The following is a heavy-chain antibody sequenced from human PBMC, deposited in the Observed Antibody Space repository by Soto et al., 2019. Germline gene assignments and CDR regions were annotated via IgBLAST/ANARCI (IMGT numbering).Heavy chain of an antibody. Sequence: EVQLLESGGDLVQPGGSLRLSCAASGFTFSSYPMSWVRQAPGKGLEWVSALSGSGGRTYNADPVKGRFTISRDNSKDTLCLQMNSLGAADTAVYYCARTLYSSSPPYYFEYWGQGILVTVSS. D-gene: IGHD6-6*01. CDR2: LSGSGGRT. CDR1: GFTFSSYP. CDR3: ARTLYSSSPPYYFEY. V-gene: IGHV3-23*01. J-gene: IGHJ4*02.